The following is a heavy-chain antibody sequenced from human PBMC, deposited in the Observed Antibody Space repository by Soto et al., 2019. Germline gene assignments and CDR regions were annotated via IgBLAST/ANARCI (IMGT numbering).Heavy chain of an antibody. CDR1: GGSVSSGAYY. CDR3: ARARLRAVYAFDI. V-gene: IGHV4-31*03. CDR2: IYYSGST. Sequence: SETLSLTCTVSGGSVSSGAYYWTWIRQRPGKGLEWIGYIYYSGSTYYSPSLKSRLSISLDTSKDQFSLRLSSVTAADTAMYYCARARLRAVYAFDIWGQGTMVTVSS. J-gene: IGHJ3*02. D-gene: IGHD5-12*01.